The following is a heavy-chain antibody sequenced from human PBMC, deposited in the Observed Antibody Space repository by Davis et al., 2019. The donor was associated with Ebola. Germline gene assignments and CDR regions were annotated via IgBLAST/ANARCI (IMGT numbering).Heavy chain of an antibody. J-gene: IGHJ4*02. CDR2: IYSGGTTRYA. CDR3: GRHYSTVWYHYDYLDY. Sequence: GESLKISCAASGFTVRSTYMSWVRQAPGKGLEWVSVIYSGGTTRYADYADSVKGRFTISRDYSKNTLYLQLNSLGGEDTAVYYCGRHYSTVWYHYDYLDYWGQGALVTVSS. D-gene: IGHD6-19*01. V-gene: IGHV3-66*04. CDR1: GFTVRSTY.